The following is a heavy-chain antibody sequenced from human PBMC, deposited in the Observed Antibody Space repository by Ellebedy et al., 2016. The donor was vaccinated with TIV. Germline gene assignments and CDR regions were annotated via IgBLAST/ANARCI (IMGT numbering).Heavy chain of an antibody. CDR3: ASIGVQRGGYTGYDVDY. J-gene: IGHJ4*02. CDR2: ISSSGRGF. CDR1: GFTFSDYY. D-gene: IGHD5-12*01. Sequence: GESLKISCAASGFTFSDYYMSWIRQAPGRGLEWVSYISSSGRGFYYADSVKGQFTISRDKSKNSLYLQMNSLRADDTAVYYCASIGVQRGGYTGYDVDYWGQGTLVTVSS. V-gene: IGHV3-11*01.